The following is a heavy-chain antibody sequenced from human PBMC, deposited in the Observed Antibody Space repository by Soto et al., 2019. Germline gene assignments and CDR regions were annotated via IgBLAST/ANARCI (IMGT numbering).Heavy chain of an antibody. Sequence: GASGRVGCQDSRFSVVNHGVTWGSQAPGQGLEWMGWISAYNGNKKYAQKLQGRVTMTTDTSTSTAYMDLRSLRSDDTAVYYCARDLGQQLVDYWGQRTLVTGSS. CDR2: ISAYNGNK. V-gene: IGHV1-18*01. J-gene: IGHJ4*02. CDR3: ARDLGQQLVDY. CDR1: RFSVVNHG. D-gene: IGHD6-13*01.